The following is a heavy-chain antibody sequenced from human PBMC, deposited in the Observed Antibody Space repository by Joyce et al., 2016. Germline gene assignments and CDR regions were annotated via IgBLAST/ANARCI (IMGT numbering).Heavy chain of an antibody. CDR2: ISSDGNNK. V-gene: IGHV3-30-3*01. Sequence: QVQLVESGGGVVQPGRSLRLSCAASGFGFSSFAMHWVRQAPGKGLEWLAVISSDGNNKYYADSVKGRLTISRDNSENTLFLQMSSLRAEDTSVYYCAREQVGAIYFDYWGQGTLVTVSS. D-gene: IGHD1-26*01. CDR3: AREQVGAIYFDY. CDR1: GFGFSSFA. J-gene: IGHJ4*02.